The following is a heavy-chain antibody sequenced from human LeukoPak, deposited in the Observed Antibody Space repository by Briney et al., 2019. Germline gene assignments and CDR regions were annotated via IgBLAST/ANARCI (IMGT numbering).Heavy chain of an antibody. CDR2: ISGSGGST. J-gene: IGHJ5*02. Sequence: QPGGSLRLSCAASGFTFSSYAMSWVRQPPGKGLEWVSAISGSGGSTYYADSAKGRFTISRDNSKNTLYLQMNSLRAEDTAVYYCAKDPLVVAGTSGAFDPWGQGTLVTVSS. V-gene: IGHV3-23*01. D-gene: IGHD6-19*01. CDR3: AKDPLVVAGTSGAFDP. CDR1: GFTFSSYA.